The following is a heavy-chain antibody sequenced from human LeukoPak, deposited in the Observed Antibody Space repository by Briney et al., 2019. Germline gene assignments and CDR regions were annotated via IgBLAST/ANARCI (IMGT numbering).Heavy chain of an antibody. D-gene: IGHD3-3*01. V-gene: IGHV3-48*03. CDR3: ARRPPFLY. CDR2: ISSTGSSI. CDR1: GFSFSSYE. Sequence: GGSLRLSCAASGFSFSSYEMNWVRQAPGKGLEWVSYISSTGSSIYYADSVKGRFTISRDNAKNSLYLQMNSLRAEDTAVYYCARRPPFLYWGQGTLVTVSS. J-gene: IGHJ4*02.